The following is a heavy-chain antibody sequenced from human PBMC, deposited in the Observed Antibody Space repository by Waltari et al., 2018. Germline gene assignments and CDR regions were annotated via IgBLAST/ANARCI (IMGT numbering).Heavy chain of an antibody. V-gene: IGHV1-2*06. CDR2: INPNTGDT. CDR1: GYSFTAYH. CDR3: ASNRDMLG. Sequence: QVQLVQSGAEVKKPGASVNVSCKTSGYSFTAYHMHWVRQATGQGLEWMGRINPNTGDTTYAQKFECRVTMTRDTAMSTAYMELNNLTSDDTALYFCASNRDMLGWGQGTMVIVSS. J-gene: IGHJ3*01. D-gene: IGHD2-8*01.